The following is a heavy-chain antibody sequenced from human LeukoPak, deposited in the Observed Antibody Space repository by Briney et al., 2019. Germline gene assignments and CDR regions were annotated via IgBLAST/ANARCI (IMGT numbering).Heavy chain of an antibody. Sequence: GGSLRLSCAASGFTFSNYYMNWVRQAPGKGLEWVSSISSGSSYIYYADSLKGRFTISRDNSKNTLYLQMNSLRTEDTAVYYCASPGNYFYYYNLDVWGKGTTVTVSS. CDR3: ASPGNYFYYYNLDV. CDR2: ISSGSSYI. J-gene: IGHJ6*03. CDR1: GFTFSNYY. V-gene: IGHV3-21*01.